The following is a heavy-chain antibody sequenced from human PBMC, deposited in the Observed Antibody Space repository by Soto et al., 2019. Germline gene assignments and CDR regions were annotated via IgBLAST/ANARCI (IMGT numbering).Heavy chain of an antibody. D-gene: IGHD1-26*01. V-gene: IGHV3-30-3*01. CDR1: GFTFSSYA. CDR3: ARERLGGELPTTGIFDY. Sequence: QVQLVESGGGVVQPGRSLRLSCAASGFTFSSYAMHWVRQAPGKGLEWVAVISYDGSNKYYADSVKGRFTISRDNSKNTLYLQMNSLRAEDTAVYYCARERLGGELPTTGIFDYWGQGTLVTVSS. CDR2: ISYDGSNK. J-gene: IGHJ4*02.